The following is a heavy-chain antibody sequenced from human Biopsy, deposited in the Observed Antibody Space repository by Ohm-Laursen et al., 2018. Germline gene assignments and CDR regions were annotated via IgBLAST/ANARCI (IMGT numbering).Heavy chain of an antibody. CDR3: ATDADGYYTEFDF. D-gene: IGHD5-24*01. CDR2: IVPILGTV. V-gene: IGHV1-69*04. Sequence: SSVKVSCKASGGPFNNHAFSWVRQAPGQGLEWLGRIVPILGTVNYAQRFQGRVALTADKSTGTAYMELNRLISDDTAVYYCATDADGYYTEFDFLGQGTLITVSS. CDR1: GGPFNNHA. J-gene: IGHJ4*02.